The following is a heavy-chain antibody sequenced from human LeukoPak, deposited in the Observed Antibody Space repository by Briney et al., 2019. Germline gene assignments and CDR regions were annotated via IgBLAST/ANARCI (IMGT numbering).Heavy chain of an antibody. CDR2: IYYSGST. V-gene: IGHV4-39*01. CDR1: GGSISSSSYY. D-gene: IGHD2-8*01. CDR3: ARQGDCTNGVCYTGFLDY. J-gene: IGHJ4*02. Sequence: SETLSLTCTVSGGSISSSSYYWGWIRQPPGKGLEWIGSIYYSGSTYYNPSLKSRVTISVDTSKNQFSLKLSSVTAADTAVYYCARQGDCTNGVCYTGFLDYWGPGTLVTVSS.